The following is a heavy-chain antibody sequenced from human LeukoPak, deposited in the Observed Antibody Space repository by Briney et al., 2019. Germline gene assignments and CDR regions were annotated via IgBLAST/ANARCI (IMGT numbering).Heavy chain of an antibody. CDR1: GFTFSSYD. V-gene: IGHV3-13*01. D-gene: IGHD3-10*01. CDR2: IGTAGDT. CDR3: AREAGSGSFDY. J-gene: IGHJ4*02. Sequence: PGGSPRLSCAASGFTFSSYDMHWVRQATGKGLEWVSAIGTAGDTYYPGSVKGRFTISRENAKNSLYLQMNSLRAGDTAVYYCAREAGSGSFDYWGQGTLVTVSS.